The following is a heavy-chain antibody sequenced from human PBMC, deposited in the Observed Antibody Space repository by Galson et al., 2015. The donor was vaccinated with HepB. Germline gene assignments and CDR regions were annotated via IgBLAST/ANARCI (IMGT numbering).Heavy chain of an antibody. CDR2: INPNSGAT. Sequence: SVKVSCKASGYTFTDYYIHWVRQAPGQGLEWMGRINPNSGATNYAQKFQGRVTMTRDTSISTAYMELSNLKSDDTAIYYCARPQMIVGPTWYYFDSWGQGTLVTVSS. CDR3: ARPQMIVGPTWYYFDS. V-gene: IGHV1-2*06. J-gene: IGHJ4*02. D-gene: IGHD1-26*01. CDR1: GYTFTDYY.